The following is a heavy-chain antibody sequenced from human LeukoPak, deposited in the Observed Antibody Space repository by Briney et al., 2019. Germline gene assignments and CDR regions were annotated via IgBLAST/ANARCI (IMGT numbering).Heavy chain of an antibody. CDR3: ARDHYYDSSGYYPNYFDY. Sequence: SETLSLTCAVYGGSFSGYYWSWLRQPPGKGLEWIGEINHSGSTNYNPSLKSRVTISVDTSKNQFSLKLSSVTAADTAVYYCARDHYYDSSGYYPNYFDYWGQGTLVTVSS. V-gene: IGHV4-34*01. CDR1: GGSFSGYY. CDR2: INHSGST. D-gene: IGHD3-22*01. J-gene: IGHJ4*02.